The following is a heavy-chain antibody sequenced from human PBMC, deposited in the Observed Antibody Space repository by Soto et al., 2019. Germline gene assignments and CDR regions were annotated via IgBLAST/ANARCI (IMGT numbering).Heavy chain of an antibody. CDR3: ARDDDYGGNGFDY. CDR1: GFTFSRYG. J-gene: IGHJ4*02. Sequence: QVQLVESGGGVVQPGRSLRLSCAASGFTFSRYGMHWVRQAPGKGLEWVAVILDDGSDQNYADSVKGRFTISRDNSKNSLYLQVNSLRADDTAVYYCARDDDYGGNGFDYWGQGTLVTVSS. D-gene: IGHD4-17*01. V-gene: IGHV3-33*01. CDR2: ILDDGSDQ.